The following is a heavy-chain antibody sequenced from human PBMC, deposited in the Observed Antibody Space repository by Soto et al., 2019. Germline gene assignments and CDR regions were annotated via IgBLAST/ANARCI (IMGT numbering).Heavy chain of an antibody. CDR1: GYTFTSYY. D-gene: IGHD5-18*01. J-gene: IGHJ6*02. Sequence: GASVKVSCKASGYTFTSYYMHWVRQAPGQGLEWMGIINPSGGSTSYAQKFQGRVTMTRDTSTSTVYMELSGLRSEDTAVYYCARAPGYSYGAPAEYYGMDVWGQGTTVTVSS. CDR3: ARAPGYSYGAPAEYYGMDV. V-gene: IGHV1-46*01. CDR2: INPSGGST.